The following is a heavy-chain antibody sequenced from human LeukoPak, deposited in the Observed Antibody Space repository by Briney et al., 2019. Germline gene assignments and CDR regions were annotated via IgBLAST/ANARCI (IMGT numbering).Heavy chain of an antibody. D-gene: IGHD3-10*01. Sequence: GGSLRLSCVVSGINFDDHAIHWVRQAPGRGLEWVSGIFWKSGNAGYADSVKGRFTISRANSKNTLYLQMTRLRAEDTAVYYCAKVESYYYGSGGYMDVWGKGTTVTVSS. CDR1: GINFDDHA. CDR3: AKVESYYYGSGGYMDV. V-gene: IGHV3-9*01. J-gene: IGHJ6*03. CDR2: IFWKSGNA.